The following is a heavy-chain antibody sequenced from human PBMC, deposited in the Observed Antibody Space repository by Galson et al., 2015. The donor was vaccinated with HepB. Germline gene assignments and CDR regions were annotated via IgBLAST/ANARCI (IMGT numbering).Heavy chain of an antibody. CDR3: ASNGGDFNDF. CDR1: GLTFSSYW. J-gene: IGHJ4*02. V-gene: IGHV3-7*01. Sequence: SLRLSCAASGLTFSSYWMSWVRQAPGKGLEWVASIKQDGSEKYYVDSVKGRFTISRDNAKNSLYLQMNSLRVEDTAVYYCASNGGDFNDFWGQGTLVTVSS. D-gene: IGHD2-21*01. CDR2: IKQDGSEK.